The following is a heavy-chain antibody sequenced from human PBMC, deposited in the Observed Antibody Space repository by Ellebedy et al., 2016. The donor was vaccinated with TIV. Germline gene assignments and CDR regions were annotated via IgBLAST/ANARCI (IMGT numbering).Heavy chain of an antibody. CDR1: GGTFSSYA. J-gene: IGHJ6*02. V-gene: IGHV1-69*06. CDR3: ARELIAPSVEGELSMDV. Sequence: SVKVSCXASGGTFSSYAISWVRQAPGQGLEWMGGIIPIFGTANYAQKFQGRVTITADKSTSTAYMELSSLRSEDTAVYYCARELIAPSVEGELSMDVWGQGTTVTVSS. CDR2: IIPIFGTA. D-gene: IGHD3-16*01.